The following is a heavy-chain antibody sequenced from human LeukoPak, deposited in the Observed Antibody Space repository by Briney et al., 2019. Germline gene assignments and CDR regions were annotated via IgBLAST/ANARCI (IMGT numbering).Heavy chain of an antibody. J-gene: IGHJ4*02. V-gene: IGHV3-33*06. D-gene: IGHD2/OR15-2a*01. CDR2: IWYDGSNK. CDR3: AKDRSTIHGGFDY. CDR1: GFTFSSYG. Sequence: PGGSLRLSCAASGFTFSSYGMHWVRQAPGKGLEWVAVIWYDGSNKYYADSVKGRFTISRDNSKNTLYLQMNSLRAEDTAVYYYAKDRSTIHGGFDYWGQGTLVAVSS.